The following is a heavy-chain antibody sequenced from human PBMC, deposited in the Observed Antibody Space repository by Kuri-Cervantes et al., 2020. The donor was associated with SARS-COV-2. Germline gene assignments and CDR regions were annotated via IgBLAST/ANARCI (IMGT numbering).Heavy chain of an antibody. Sequence: SETLSLTCTVSGGSISSYYWSWIRQPPGKGLEWIGYIYYSGSTYYNPSLKSRVTISVDTSKNQFSLKLSSVTAADTAVYYCARARSITMIVVVIDAFDIWGQGTMV. J-gene: IGHJ3*02. D-gene: IGHD3-22*01. CDR3: ARARSITMIVVVIDAFDI. CDR1: GGSISSYY. CDR2: IYYSGST. V-gene: IGHV4-59*12.